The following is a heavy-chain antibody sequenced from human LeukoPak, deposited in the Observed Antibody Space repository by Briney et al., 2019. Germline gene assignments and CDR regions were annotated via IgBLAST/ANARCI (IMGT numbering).Heavy chain of an antibody. D-gene: IGHD4-17*01. CDR3: ARLRFTVRELTQDY. Sequence: GRSLRLSCAASGFTFSSYAMHWVRQAPGKGLEWVAVISYDGSNKYYADSVKGRFTISRDNSKDTLYLQMNSLRAEDTAVYYCARLRFTVRELTQDYWGQGTLVTVSS. J-gene: IGHJ4*02. CDR2: ISYDGSNK. CDR1: GFTFSSYA. V-gene: IGHV3-30-3*01.